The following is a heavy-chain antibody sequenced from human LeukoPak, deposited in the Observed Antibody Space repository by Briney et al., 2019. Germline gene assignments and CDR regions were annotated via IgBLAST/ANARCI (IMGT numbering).Heavy chain of an antibody. J-gene: IGHJ4*02. CDR2: FDPENGET. D-gene: IGHD3-22*01. Sequence: ASVKVSCKVSGYTLTELSMHWVRQAPGKGLEWMGGFDPENGETIYEQKFQGRVTMTEDTSTDTAYMELSSLRSEDTAVYYCATGTNSGYDHWGQGTLVTVSS. CDR3: ATGTNSGYDH. V-gene: IGHV1-24*01. CDR1: GYTLTELS.